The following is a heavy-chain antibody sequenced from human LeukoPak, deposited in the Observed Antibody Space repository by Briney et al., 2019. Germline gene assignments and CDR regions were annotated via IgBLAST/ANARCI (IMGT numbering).Heavy chain of an antibody. V-gene: IGHV3-23*01. D-gene: IGHD5-18*01. CDR1: GFTFSSYA. J-gene: IGHJ3*02. CDR3: AKDSPMEGYSYGSDDAFDI. Sequence: GGSLRLSCAASGFTFSSYAMSWVRQAPGKGLEWVSAISGSGGSTYYADSVKGRFTISRDNSKNTLYLQMTSLRAEDTAVYYCAKDSPMEGYSYGSDDAFDIWGQGTMVTVSS. CDR2: ISGSGGST.